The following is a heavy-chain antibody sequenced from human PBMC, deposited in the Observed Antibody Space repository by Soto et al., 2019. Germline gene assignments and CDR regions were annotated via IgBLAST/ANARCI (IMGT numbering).Heavy chain of an antibody. J-gene: IGHJ4*02. CDR1: GYTFSSYG. CDR2: ISTYNVDT. CDR3: VRGGFAYGYLDY. V-gene: IGHV1-18*01. D-gene: IGHD5-18*01. Sequence: ASVKVSCKTSGYTFSSYGIVWVRQAPGQGLEWMGWISTYNVDTKYADKFQGRLTMSSDTSTTTAFMELRRLRSDDTALYYCVRGGFAYGYLDYCGQGTLVTVAS.